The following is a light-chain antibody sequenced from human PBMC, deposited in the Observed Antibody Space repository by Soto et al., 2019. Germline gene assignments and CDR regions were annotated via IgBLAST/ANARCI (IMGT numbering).Light chain of an antibody. V-gene: IGKV3-20*01. Sequence: EIVLTQSPGTLSLSPGESATLSCRASESIISTSLAWYQQKPGQAPRLLIYGTSSRATDIPGRFTGSGSGTDFTLTISRLEPEHFAVYYCHQYGRPPLTFGGGTKV. J-gene: IGKJ4*01. CDR2: GTS. CDR1: ESIISTS. CDR3: HQYGRPPLT.